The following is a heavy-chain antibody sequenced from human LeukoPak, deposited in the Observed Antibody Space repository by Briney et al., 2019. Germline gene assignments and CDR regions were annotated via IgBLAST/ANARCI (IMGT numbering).Heavy chain of an antibody. CDR1: GGSISSYY. D-gene: IGHD3-3*01. J-gene: IGHJ4*02. V-gene: IGHV4-59*08. CDR2: IYYSGST. CDR3: ARHFPRGVV. Sequence: SETLSLTCTVSGGSISSYYWSWIRQPPGKGLEWIGYIYYSGSTNYNPSLKSRVTISVDTSKNQFSLKLSSVTAADTAVYYCARHFPRGVVWGQGTLVTVST.